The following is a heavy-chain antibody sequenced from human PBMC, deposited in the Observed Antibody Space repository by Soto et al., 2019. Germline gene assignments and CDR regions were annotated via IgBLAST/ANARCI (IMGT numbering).Heavy chain of an antibody. CDR1: GFMFRNDA. Sequence: QVYLVESGGGVVQPGRSLRLSCAASGFMFRNDAMHWVRQAPGKGLDWVAVISIDGANDFYADSVKGRFTISRDNSRNTLYLQMDSLRPEDTAVYYCARDAVDVTNMGFVSPIDYWGQGALVTVSS. CDR2: ISIDGAND. CDR3: ARDAVDVTNMGFVSPIDY. J-gene: IGHJ4*02. V-gene: IGHV3-30-3*01. D-gene: IGHD6-19*01.